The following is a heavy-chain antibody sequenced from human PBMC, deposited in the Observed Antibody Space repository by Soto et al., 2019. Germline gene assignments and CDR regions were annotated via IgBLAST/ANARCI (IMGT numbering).Heavy chain of an antibody. V-gene: IGHV3-23*01. CDR1: GFTFSTYA. CDR3: AKSYSSNWYDYFDY. D-gene: IGHD6-13*01. J-gene: IGHJ4*02. CDR2: ISGSDGRT. Sequence: GGSLRLSCAASGFTFSTYAMSWVRQAPGKGLEWVSGISGSDGRTYYADSVKGRFTISRDNSKNTLYLQMNSLRAEDTALYYCAKSYSSNWYDYFDYWGQGTLVTVSS.